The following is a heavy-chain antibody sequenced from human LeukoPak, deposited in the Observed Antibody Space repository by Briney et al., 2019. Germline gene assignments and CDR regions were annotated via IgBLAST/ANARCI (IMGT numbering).Heavy chain of an antibody. D-gene: IGHD3-9*01. V-gene: IGHV1-18*01. CDR3: ARVFILTGFLPLDY. J-gene: IGHJ4*02. CDR2: ISAYNGNT. Sequence: ASVKVSCKASGYTFTNYGISWVRQAPGQGLEWMGWISAYNGNTNYAQKLQGRLTMTTDTSTSTAYMELRSLRSDDTAVYYCARVFILTGFLPLDYWGQGTLVTVSS. CDR1: GYTFTNYG.